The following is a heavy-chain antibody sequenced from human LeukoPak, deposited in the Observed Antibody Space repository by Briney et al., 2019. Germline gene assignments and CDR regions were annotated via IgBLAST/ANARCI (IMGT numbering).Heavy chain of an antibody. V-gene: IGHV3-48*02. D-gene: IGHD3-9*01. Sequence: GGSLRLSCAASGFTFSNAWMSWVRQAPGKGLEWIPNIRTTAEGAKYAYYADSVKGRVTISRDDGKNTLYLHMNSLRDDDTAVYYCATDQRYAFDYWGQGILVTVSS. CDR2: IRTTAEGAKYA. J-gene: IGHJ4*02. CDR1: GFTFSNAW. CDR3: ATDQRYAFDY.